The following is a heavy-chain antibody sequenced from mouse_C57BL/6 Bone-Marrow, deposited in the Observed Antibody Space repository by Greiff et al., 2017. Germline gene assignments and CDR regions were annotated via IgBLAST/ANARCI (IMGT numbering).Heavy chain of an antibody. CDR2: INYDGSST. Sequence: DVQLQESEGGLVQPGSSMKLSCTASGFTFSDYYMAWVRQVPEKGLEWVANINYDGSSTYYLDSLKSRFIISRDNAKNILYLQMSSLKSEDTATYYCARADGSSYDYWGQGTTLTVSS. D-gene: IGHD1-1*01. CDR1: GFTFSDYY. V-gene: IGHV5-16*01. J-gene: IGHJ2*01. CDR3: ARADGSSYDY.